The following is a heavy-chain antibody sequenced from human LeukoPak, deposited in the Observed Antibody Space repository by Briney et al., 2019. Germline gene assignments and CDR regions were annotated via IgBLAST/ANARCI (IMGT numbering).Heavy chain of an antibody. Sequence: GGSLRLSCAASGFTYSNYGMHWVRQAPGKGLEWVAFVRYDESTKFYADSVKGRFTISRDNSKTTLYLQMNSLRPEDTAVYYCAKDVPAAYFDYWGQGTLVTVSS. D-gene: IGHD2-2*01. J-gene: IGHJ4*02. CDR3: AKDVPAAYFDY. CDR1: GFTYSNYG. CDR2: VRYDESTK. V-gene: IGHV3-30*02.